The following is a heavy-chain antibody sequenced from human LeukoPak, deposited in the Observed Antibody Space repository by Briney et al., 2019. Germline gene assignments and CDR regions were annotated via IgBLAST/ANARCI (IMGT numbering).Heavy chain of an antibody. J-gene: IGHJ4*02. CDR3: AKDRAAAAATGGDY. D-gene: IGHD2-2*01. V-gene: IGHV3-30*02. CDR1: GFIFSSYG. CDR2: IRYDGSNK. Sequence: GGSLRLSCAASGFIFSSYGIHWVRQAPGKGPEWVAFIRYDGSNKYYADSVKGRFTISRDNSKNTLYLQMNSLRAEDTAVYFCAKDRAAAAATGGDYWGQGTLVTVSS.